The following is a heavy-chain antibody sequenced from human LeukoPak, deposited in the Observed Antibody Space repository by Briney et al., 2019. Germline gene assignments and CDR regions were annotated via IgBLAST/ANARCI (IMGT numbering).Heavy chain of an antibody. D-gene: IGHD2-21*02. CDR3: AKEEASARGDYGGDDYYYGMDV. Sequence: PGGSVRLSCAASGFTFDDYAMHWVRQATGKGLEWVSGISWNSGNIGYAESVKGRFTISRDNAKNSLYLQMNSLRAEDTALYYCAKEEASARGDYGGDDYYYGMDVWGQGTTVTVSS. J-gene: IGHJ6*02. CDR1: GFTFDDYA. CDR2: ISWNSGNI. V-gene: IGHV3-9*01.